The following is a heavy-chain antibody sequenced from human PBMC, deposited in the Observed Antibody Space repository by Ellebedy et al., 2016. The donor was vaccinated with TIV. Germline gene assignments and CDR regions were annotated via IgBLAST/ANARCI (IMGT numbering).Heavy chain of an antibody. CDR3: AKFYVHCGDCGSDY. D-gene: IGHD2-21*02. J-gene: IGHJ4*02. CDR2: MPYDGSNK. Sequence: PGGSLRLSCEASGFTFSRYGVHWVRQAPGKGPEWVAVMPYDGSNKYYAGSVKGRFTISRDNSKNTLYLQMNSLRAEDTAVYFCAKFYVHCGDCGSDYWGQGTLVTVSS. CDR1: GFTFSRYG. V-gene: IGHV3-30*18.